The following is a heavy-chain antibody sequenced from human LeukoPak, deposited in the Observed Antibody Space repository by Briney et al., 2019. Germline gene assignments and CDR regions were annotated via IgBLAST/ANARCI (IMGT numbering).Heavy chain of an antibody. V-gene: IGHV3-33*01. CDR1: GFTFSSYG. J-gene: IGHJ4*02. CDR2: IWYDGSNK. CDR3: AREYGDYEGGYFDY. Sequence: GGSLRLSCAASGFTFSSYGMHWVRQAPGKGLEWVAVIWYDGSNKYYADSVKGRFTISRDNSKNTLYLQMNSLRAEDTAVYYCAREYGDYEGGYFDYWGQGTLVTVSS. D-gene: IGHD4-17*01.